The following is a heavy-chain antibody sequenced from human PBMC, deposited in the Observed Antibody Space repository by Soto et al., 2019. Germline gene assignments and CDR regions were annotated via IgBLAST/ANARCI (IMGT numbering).Heavy chain of an antibody. CDR2: IYYSGST. J-gene: IGHJ5*02. CDR3: ARWWSGSRQGFDP. D-gene: IGHD3-3*01. Sequence: QVQLQESGPGLVKPSQTLSLTCTVSGGSISSGDYYWSWIRQHPGKGLEWIGYIYYSGSTYYNPSLQSRVSISVDTSKNQFSLKLSSVTAADTAVYYGARWWSGSRQGFDPWGQGTLVTVSS. CDR1: GGSISSGDYY. V-gene: IGHV4-31*03.